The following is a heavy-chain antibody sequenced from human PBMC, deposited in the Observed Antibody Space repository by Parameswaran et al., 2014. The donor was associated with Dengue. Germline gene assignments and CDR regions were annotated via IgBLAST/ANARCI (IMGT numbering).Heavy chain of an antibody. D-gene: IGHD2-2*01. CDR2: IYYSGST. Sequence: ASETLSLTCTVSGGSVSSGSYYWSWIRQPPGKGLEWIGYIYYSGSTNYNPSLKSRVTISVDTSKNQFSLKLSSVTAADTAVYYCASLRYCSSTSCYDSRFGWFDPWGQGTLVTVSS. CDR1: GGSVSSGSYY. CDR3: ASLRYCSSTSCYDSRFGWFDP. V-gene: IGHV4-61*01. J-gene: IGHJ5*02.